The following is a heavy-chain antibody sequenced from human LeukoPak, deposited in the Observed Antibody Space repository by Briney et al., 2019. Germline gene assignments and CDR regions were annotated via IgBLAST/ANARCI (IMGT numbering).Heavy chain of an antibody. CDR2: ISSIGDVT. J-gene: IGHJ5*01. Sequence: PGGSLRLSCAAPGFILSTYAMSWVRQAPGKGLEWVSAISSIGDVTYYVGSVKGRFTISRDNSKNTLYLQMDNLRAEDTAIYYCAKDRPNYYGSNGHYYRRDGDSWGQGALVTVSS. CDR3: AKDRPNYYGSNGHYYRRDGDS. CDR1: GFILSTYA. D-gene: IGHD3-22*01. V-gene: IGHV3-23*01.